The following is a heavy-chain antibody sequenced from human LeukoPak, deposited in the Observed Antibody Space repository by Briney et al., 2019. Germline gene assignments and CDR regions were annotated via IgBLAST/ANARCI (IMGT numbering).Heavy chain of an antibody. J-gene: IGHJ4*02. D-gene: IGHD6-13*01. V-gene: IGHV1-69*06. CDR1: GGTFSSYA. CDR3: ARGRGYSSSWS. Sequence: ASVKVSCKASGGTFSSYAISWVRQAPGQGLEWMGGIIPIFGTANYAQKFQGRVTITADKSTSTAHMELSSLRSEDTAVYYCARGRGYSSSWSWGQGTLVTVSS. CDR2: IIPIFGTA.